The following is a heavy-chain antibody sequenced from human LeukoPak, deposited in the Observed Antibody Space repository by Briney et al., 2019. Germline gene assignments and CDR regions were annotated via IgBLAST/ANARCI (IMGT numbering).Heavy chain of an antibody. D-gene: IGHD3-3*01. CDR1: GFTFSSYS. V-gene: IGHV3-21*01. J-gene: IGHJ4*02. Sequence: GGSLRLSCAASGFTFSSYSMNWVRQAPGKGLEWVSSISSSSSYIYYADSVKGRFTISRDNAKNSLYLQMNSLRAEDTAVYYCARVPRGLRFLEWLLFDYWGQGTLVTVSS. CDR2: ISSSSSYI. CDR3: ARVPRGLRFLEWLLFDY.